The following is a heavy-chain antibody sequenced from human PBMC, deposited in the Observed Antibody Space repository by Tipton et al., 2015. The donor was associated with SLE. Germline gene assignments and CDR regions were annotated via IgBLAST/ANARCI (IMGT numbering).Heavy chain of an antibody. Sequence: AGLVKPSETLSLTCAVYGGSFSVYYWSWIRQPPGKGLEWIGEINNSGSTNYNPSVKSRLTVSVDTSKNQFSLNLSSVTAADTAVYYCAGARADYGYGFDIWGQGTMVTVSS. CDR2: INNSGST. CDR1: GGSFSVYY. D-gene: IGHD4-17*01. V-gene: IGHV4-34*01. CDR3: AGARADYGYGFDI. J-gene: IGHJ3*02.